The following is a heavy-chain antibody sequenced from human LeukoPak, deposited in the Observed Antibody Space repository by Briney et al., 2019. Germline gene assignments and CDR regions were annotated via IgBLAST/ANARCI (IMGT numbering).Heavy chain of an antibody. Sequence: GESLKISCKGSGYSFTSYWIGWVRQMPGKGLEWMGIIYPGDSDTRYSPSFQGQVTISAGKSISTAYLQWSSLKASDTAMYYCARQEAGYSGYDSGAFDIWGQGTMVTVSS. CDR2: IYPGDSDT. D-gene: IGHD5-12*01. CDR1: GYSFTSYW. V-gene: IGHV5-51*01. CDR3: ARQEAGYSGYDSGAFDI. J-gene: IGHJ3*02.